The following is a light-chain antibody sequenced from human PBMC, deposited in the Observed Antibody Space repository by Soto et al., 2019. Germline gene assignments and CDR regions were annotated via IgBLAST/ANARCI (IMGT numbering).Light chain of an antibody. CDR1: SSNIGSKT. J-gene: IGLJ2*01. Sequence: QSVLTQPPSASGTPGQRVTISCSGSSSNIGSKTVSWYQQFPGTAPKLLIYSNNQRPSGVPDRFSGSKSGTSASLAISGLLSEDEADYYCAAWDDSLNGVVFGGGTKLTVL. CDR2: SNN. V-gene: IGLV1-44*01. CDR3: AAWDDSLNGVV.